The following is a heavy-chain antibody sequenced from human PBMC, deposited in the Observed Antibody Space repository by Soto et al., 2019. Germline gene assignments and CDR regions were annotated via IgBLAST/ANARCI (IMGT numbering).Heavy chain of an antibody. D-gene: IGHD3-10*01. Sequence: SETLSLTCTVSGGSISSYYWSWIRQPPGKGLEWIGYIYYSGSTNYNPSLKSRVTISVDTSKNQFSLKLSSVTAADTAVYYCARLNYYGSGRYWGQGTLVTVSS. V-gene: IGHV4-59*08. CDR1: GGSISSYY. CDR2: IYYSGST. CDR3: ARLNYYGSGRY. J-gene: IGHJ4*02.